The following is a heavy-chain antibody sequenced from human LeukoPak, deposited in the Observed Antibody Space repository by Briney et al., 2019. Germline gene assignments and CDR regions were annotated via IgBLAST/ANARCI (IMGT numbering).Heavy chain of an antibody. CDR3: ARRITGSSEIDS. J-gene: IGHJ4*02. V-gene: IGHV4-59*08. CDR2: IYYSGST. D-gene: IGHD1-14*01. CDR1: DGSISSYY. Sequence: PSETLSLTCTVSDGSISSYYWSWIRQPPGKGLEWIGNIYYSGSTNYNPSLKSRVTISVDSSKTHFSLKLTSVTAADTAVYYCARRITGSSEIDSWGQGTLVTVSS.